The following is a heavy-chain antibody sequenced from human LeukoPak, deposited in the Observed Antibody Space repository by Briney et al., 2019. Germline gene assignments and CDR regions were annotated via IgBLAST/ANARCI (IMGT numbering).Heavy chain of an antibody. CDR3: AKGSGRIAVVLGMDV. CDR2: ISGSGGST. V-gene: IGHV3-23*01. J-gene: IGHJ6*02. D-gene: IGHD6-19*01. Sequence: PGGSLRLSCAASGFTFSSYAMSWVRQAPGKGLEWVSAISGSGGSTYYADSVKGRLTISRDNSKNTLYLQMNSLRAEDTAVYYCAKGSGRIAVVLGMDVWGQGTTVTVSS. CDR1: GFTFSSYA.